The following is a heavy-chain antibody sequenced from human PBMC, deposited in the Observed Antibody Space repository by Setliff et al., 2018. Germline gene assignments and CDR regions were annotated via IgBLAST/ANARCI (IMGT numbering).Heavy chain of an antibody. D-gene: IGHD3-16*01. CDR2: ISSSSSTI. V-gene: IGHV3-48*01. Sequence: GGSLRLSCAASGFTFSSYSMNWVRQAPGKGLEWVSYISSSSSTIYYADSVKGRFTISRDNAKNSLYLQMNSLRAEDTAVYYCARGGGYYYHYMDVWGKGTTVTVSS. J-gene: IGHJ6*03. CDR1: GFTFSSYS. CDR3: ARGGGYYYHYMDV.